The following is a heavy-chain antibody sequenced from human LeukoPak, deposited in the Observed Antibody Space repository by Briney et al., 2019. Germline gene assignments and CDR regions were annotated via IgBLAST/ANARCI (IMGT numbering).Heavy chain of an antibody. D-gene: IGHD3-22*01. CDR2: INQDGSTK. CDR3: ARIDYASRGYFDY. Sequence: TGGSLRLSCAGSGLTFSNYWMSWVRQAPGRGLEWVANINQDGSTKYYVESVKGRFTISRDNAENSLYLQMNSLRAEDTAVYYCARIDYASRGYFDYCGQGTLVTVSS. V-gene: IGHV3-7*04. CDR1: GLTFSNYW. J-gene: IGHJ4*02.